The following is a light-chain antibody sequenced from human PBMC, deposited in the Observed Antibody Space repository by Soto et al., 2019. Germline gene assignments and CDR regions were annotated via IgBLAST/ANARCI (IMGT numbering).Light chain of an antibody. J-gene: IGLJ1*01. V-gene: IGLV2-11*01. CDR3: CSYVGTSPDV. CDR1: SSDVGDFNF. CDR2: DVN. Sequence: QSALTQPRSVSGSPGQSVTISCTGSSSDVGDFNFVSWYQQHPGKAPKLMVYDVNKRPLGVPDRFSGSKSGNTASLTISGLQAEDEADYFCCSYVGTSPDVFGSGTKLTVL.